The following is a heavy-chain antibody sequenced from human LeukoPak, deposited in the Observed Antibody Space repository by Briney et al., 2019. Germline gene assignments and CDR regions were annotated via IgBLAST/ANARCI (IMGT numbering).Heavy chain of an antibody. CDR3: AKVRPLVVVTASLDY. V-gene: IGHV3-30*18. J-gene: IGHJ4*02. D-gene: IGHD2-21*02. Sequence: GSLRLSCAASGFTFSSYGMHWVRQAPGKGLEWVAVISYDGSNKYYADSVKGRFTISRDNSKNTLYLQMNSLRAEDTAVYYRAKVRPLVVVTASLDYWGQGTLVTVSS. CDR2: ISYDGSNK. CDR1: GFTFSSYG.